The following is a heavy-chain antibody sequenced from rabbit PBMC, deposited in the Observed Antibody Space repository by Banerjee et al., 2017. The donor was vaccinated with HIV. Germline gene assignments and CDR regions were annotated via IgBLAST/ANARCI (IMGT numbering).Heavy chain of an antibody. CDR1: GFSFSSSYW. CDR3: AGNGHYIHSSYVNL. D-gene: IGHD1-1*01. CDR2: IYGGSSGSG. J-gene: IGHJ4*01. Sequence: QSLEESGGDLVKPGASLTLTCTASGFSFSSSYWISWVRQAPGKGLEWIACIYGGSSGSGKYASWAKGRFTISKTSSTTVTLQMTSLTAADTATYFCAGNGHYIHSSYVNLWGPGTLVTVS. V-gene: IGHV1S40*01.